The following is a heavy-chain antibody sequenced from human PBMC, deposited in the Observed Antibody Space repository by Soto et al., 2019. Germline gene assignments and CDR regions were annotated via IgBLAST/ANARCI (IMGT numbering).Heavy chain of an antibody. V-gene: IGHV3-30-3*01. CDR3: ARELGEVTIYYYYYGMDV. Sequence: QAGGSLRLSCAASGFTFSSYAMHWVRQAPGKWLEWVAVISYDGSNKYYAVSVKGRFTISRDNSKNTLYLQMNSLRAEDTAVYYCARELGEVTIYYYYYGMDVWGQGXTVTVSS. J-gene: IGHJ6*02. CDR1: GFTFSSYA. CDR2: ISYDGSNK. D-gene: IGHD3-9*01.